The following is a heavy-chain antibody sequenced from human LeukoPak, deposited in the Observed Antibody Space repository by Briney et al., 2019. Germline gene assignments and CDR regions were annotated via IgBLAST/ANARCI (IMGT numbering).Heavy chain of an antibody. CDR1: GYTFTNYY. Sequence: AASVKVSCKASGYTFTNYYMHWVRQAPGQGLEWMGIVNPSDGSTSYAQKFQARVTMTRDTSTSTVYMELSSLRSEDTAVYYCARGQGSSWYYFDYWGQGTLVTVSS. CDR3: ARGQGSSWYYFDY. V-gene: IGHV1-46*01. CDR2: VNPSDGST. D-gene: IGHD6-13*01. J-gene: IGHJ4*02.